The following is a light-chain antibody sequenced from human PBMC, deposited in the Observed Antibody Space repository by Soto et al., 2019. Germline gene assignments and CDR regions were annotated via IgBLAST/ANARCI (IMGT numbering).Light chain of an antibody. J-gene: IGLJ2*01. CDR2: EDD. V-gene: IGLV6-57*01. CDR1: SGNIVSNY. CDR3: QSYDADILI. Sequence: NFMLTQPHSVSGSPGKTVTISCTRSSGNIVSNYVQWYQQRPGSSPTTVIFEDDDRPSGVPDRFSASIDTSTNSASFTISGLRPEDEADYYCQSYDADILIFGGGTKVTVL.